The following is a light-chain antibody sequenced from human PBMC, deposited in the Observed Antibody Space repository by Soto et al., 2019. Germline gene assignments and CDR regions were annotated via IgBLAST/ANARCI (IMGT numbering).Light chain of an antibody. Sequence: IVLTQSPGTLYLSPGERATLSCRASQIVISSHLAWYQQKPGQAPRLLMYDASIRATGIPDRFSGSGSGTDFTLTISRLEPEDFALYYCQQYGSSPPNTFGQGTRLELK. CDR2: DAS. CDR1: QIVISSH. J-gene: IGKJ2*01. V-gene: IGKV3-20*01. CDR3: QQYGSSPPNT.